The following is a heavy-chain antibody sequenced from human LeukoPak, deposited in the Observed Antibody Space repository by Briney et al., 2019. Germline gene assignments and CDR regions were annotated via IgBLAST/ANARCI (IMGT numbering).Heavy chain of an antibody. V-gene: IGHV4-61*02. Sequence: SQTLSLTCTVSNGSISSDTYFWSWIRQPAGKGLEWIGRIYTSGSTNYNPSLKSRVTISVDTSKNQFSLKLSSVTAADTAVYYCARETYSSSWLYYYYYYMDVWGKGTTVTISS. CDR1: NGSISSDTYF. CDR2: IYTSGST. J-gene: IGHJ6*03. D-gene: IGHD6-13*01. CDR3: ARETYSSSWLYYYYYYMDV.